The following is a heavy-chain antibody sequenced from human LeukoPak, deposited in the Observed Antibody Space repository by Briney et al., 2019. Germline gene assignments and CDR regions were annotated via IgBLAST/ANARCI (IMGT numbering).Heavy chain of an antibody. CDR1: GFTFSSYA. D-gene: IGHD3-22*01. Sequence: HSGGSLRLSCAASGFTFSSYAMHWVRQAPGKGLEWVAVISYDGSNKYYADSVKGRFTISRDNSKNTLYLQMNSLRAEDTAVYYCARDSSGYYLDYWGQGTLVTVSS. CDR2: ISYDGSNK. V-gene: IGHV3-30-3*01. J-gene: IGHJ4*02. CDR3: ARDSSGYYLDY.